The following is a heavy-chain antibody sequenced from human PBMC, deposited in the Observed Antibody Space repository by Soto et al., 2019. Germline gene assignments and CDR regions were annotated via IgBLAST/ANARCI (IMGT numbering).Heavy chain of an antibody. CDR1: GDSISSGGYY. CDR3: AREVPTPYYFDY. J-gene: IGHJ4*02. V-gene: IGHV4-31*03. CDR2: IYYSGST. Sequence: SETLSLTCTASGDSISSGGYYWNWIRQHPGKGLEWIGYIYYSGSTYYNPSLKSRVTISVDTSKNQFSLKLSSVTAADTAVYYCAREVPTPYYFDYWGQGTLVTVSS.